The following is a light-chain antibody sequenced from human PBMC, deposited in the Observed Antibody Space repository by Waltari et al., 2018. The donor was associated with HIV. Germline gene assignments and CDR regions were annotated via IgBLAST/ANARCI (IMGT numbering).Light chain of an antibody. J-gene: IGLJ2*01. CDR1: TLPKQF. V-gene: IGLV3-25*03. Sequence: SDEVTQTPSVSMSPGPTARITCSGETLPKQFVYWYQQKPGQAPVVVIYKDNERPSGIPERFSGSSSGTRATLTISGVQAEDEADYYCQSADSSGTSFGGGTKLTVL. CDR2: KDN. CDR3: QSADSSGTS.